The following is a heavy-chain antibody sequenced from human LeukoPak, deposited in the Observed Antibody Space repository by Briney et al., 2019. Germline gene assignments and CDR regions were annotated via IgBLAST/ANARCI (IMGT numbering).Heavy chain of an antibody. CDR2: ISSSSSTI. CDR3: ATEIYYYDSSGYYHYYFDY. Sequence: GGSLRLSCAASGFTFSNYNMNWVRQAPGKGLEWVSYISSSSSTIYYADSVKGRFTISRDNSKNTLYLQMNSLRAEDTAVYYCATEIYYYDSSGYYHYYFDYWGQGTLVTVSS. CDR1: GFTFSNYN. V-gene: IGHV3-48*01. J-gene: IGHJ4*02. D-gene: IGHD3-22*01.